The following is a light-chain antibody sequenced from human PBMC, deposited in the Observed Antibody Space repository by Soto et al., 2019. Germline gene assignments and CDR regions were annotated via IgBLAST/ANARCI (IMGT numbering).Light chain of an antibody. Sequence: QSALTQPASVSGSPGQSITISCTGTSSDVGTYEYVSWYQHHPGKAPKLVIYDVSNRPSGVSDRFSGSKSGNTASLTISGLQAEDVADYYCSSYASNGDVLFGGGTNLTVL. CDR2: DVS. V-gene: IGLV2-14*03. CDR1: SSDVGTYEY. J-gene: IGLJ2*01. CDR3: SSYASNGDVL.